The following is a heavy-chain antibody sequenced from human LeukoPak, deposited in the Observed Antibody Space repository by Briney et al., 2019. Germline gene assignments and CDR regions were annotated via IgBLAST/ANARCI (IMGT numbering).Heavy chain of an antibody. D-gene: IGHD6-13*01. CDR2: IYYSGST. V-gene: IGHV4-59*08. Sequence: SETPSLTCTVSGGSTSRYYWSWIRQPPGKRLEWLGYIYYSGSTTYNPSPKSRLTMSVDTSKNQISLKLISLTAADTAVYYCARLPGIAAVWGQGTLVTVSS. CDR3: ARLPGIAAV. CDR1: GGSTSRYY. J-gene: IGHJ4*02.